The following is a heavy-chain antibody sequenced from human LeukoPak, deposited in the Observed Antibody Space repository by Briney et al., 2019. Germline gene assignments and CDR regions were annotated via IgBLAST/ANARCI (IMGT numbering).Heavy chain of an antibody. CDR3: ARGDCSSTSCYIEGAFDI. CDR1: GGTFSSYA. J-gene: IGHJ3*02. Sequence: ASVKVSCKASGGTFSSYAISWVRQAPGQGLEWMGGIIPISGTANYAQKFQGRVTITTDESTSTAYMELSSLRSEDTAVYYCARGDCSSTSCYIEGAFDIWGQGTMVTVSS. V-gene: IGHV1-69*05. CDR2: IIPISGTA. D-gene: IGHD2-2*02.